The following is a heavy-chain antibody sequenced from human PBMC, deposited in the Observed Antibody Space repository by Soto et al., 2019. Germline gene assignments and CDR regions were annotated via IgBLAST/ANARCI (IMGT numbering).Heavy chain of an antibody. CDR3: VRTGNFDS. D-gene: IGHD1-1*01. J-gene: IGHJ4*02. CDR1: GGTFDSFS. V-gene: IGHV1-69*02. CDR2: IIPIIDIT. Sequence: QVQLVQSGAEVKKPGSSVKVSCKASGGTFDSFSISWVRQAPGQGLEWMGRIIPIIDITKYAQRFQGRXTXTADKSXTTXYXDXSSLRSDDTAVYYCVRTGNFDSWGQGTLVSVSS.